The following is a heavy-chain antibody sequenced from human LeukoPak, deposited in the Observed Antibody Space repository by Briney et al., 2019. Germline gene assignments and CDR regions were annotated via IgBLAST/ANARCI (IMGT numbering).Heavy chain of an antibody. Sequence: GGSLRLSCAASGFTFSSYSMNWVRQAPGKGLEWVSYISSSSSTIYYADSVKGRFTISRDNAKNSLYLQMNSLRAEDTAVYYCAKAWTYRPGGFDYWGQGTLVTVSS. J-gene: IGHJ4*02. CDR3: AKAWTYRPGGFDY. V-gene: IGHV3-48*01. CDR1: GFTFSSYS. D-gene: IGHD3-16*01. CDR2: ISSSSSTI.